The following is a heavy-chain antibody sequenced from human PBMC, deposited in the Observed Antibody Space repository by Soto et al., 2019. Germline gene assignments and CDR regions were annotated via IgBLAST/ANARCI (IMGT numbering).Heavy chain of an antibody. V-gene: IGHV3-48*03. CDR2: ISSSGSTI. D-gene: IGHD3-10*01. CDR3: ARDYFSGFDP. Sequence: EVQLVESGGGLVQPGGSLRLSCAASGFTFSSYEMNWVRQAPGKGLEWVSYISSSGSTIYYADSVKGRFTISRDNAKNSLYLQMNSLIAEDTAVYYCARDYFSGFDPWGQGTLVTVSS. CDR1: GFTFSSYE. J-gene: IGHJ5*02.